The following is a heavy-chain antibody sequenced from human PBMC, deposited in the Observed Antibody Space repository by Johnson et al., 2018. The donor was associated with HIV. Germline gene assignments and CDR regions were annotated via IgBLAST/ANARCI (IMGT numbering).Heavy chain of an antibody. V-gene: IGHV3-11*04. CDR3: ARSRDCSGGSCPDGFDL. D-gene: IGHD2-15*01. Sequence: VQLVESGGGLIQPGTSLRLSCVGSGFTFSDYYMSWVRQAPGKGLEWIAYISGGSAGTLYADSVKGRFTISRDNGNKEVYLQMNSLRAEDAAVYYCARSRDCSGGSCPDGFDLWGQGTLVTVSS. CDR2: ISGGSAGT. CDR1: GFTFSDYY. J-gene: IGHJ3*01.